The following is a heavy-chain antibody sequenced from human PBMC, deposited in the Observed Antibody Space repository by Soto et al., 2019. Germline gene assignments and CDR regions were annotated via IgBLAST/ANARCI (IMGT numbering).Heavy chain of an antibody. V-gene: IGHV1-3*01. CDR2: TNAGNGNT. J-gene: IGHJ4*02. CDR1: GYTFTSYA. CDR3: ARSIVVVTALDY. D-gene: IGHD2-21*02. Sequence: GASVKVSCKASGYTFTSYAMHLVRPAPGQRVEWMGWTNAGNGNTKYPQKFQGRVTITRNTPASTAYMELSSLRSEETAVYYCARSIVVVTALDYWGQGTLVTVSS.